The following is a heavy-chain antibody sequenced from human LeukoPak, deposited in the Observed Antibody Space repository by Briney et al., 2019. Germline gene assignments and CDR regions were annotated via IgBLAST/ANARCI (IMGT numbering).Heavy chain of an antibody. CDR2: IYYSGST. CDR3: ARAPGRGSSWSDY. D-gene: IGHD6-13*01. Sequence: SETLSLTCTVSGGSISSSSYYWSWIRQPPGKGLEWIGYIYYSGSTNYNPSLKSRVTISVDTSKNQFSLKLSSVTAADTAVYYCARAPGRGSSWSDYWGQGTLATVSS. V-gene: IGHV4-61*01. J-gene: IGHJ4*02. CDR1: GGSISSSSYY.